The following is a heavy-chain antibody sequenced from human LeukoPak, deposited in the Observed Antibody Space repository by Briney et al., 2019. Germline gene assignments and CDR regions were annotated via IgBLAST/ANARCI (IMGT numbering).Heavy chain of an antibody. J-gene: IGHJ4*02. Sequence: GGSPRLSCAASGFTVSSNYMSWARQAPGKGLEWVSGISSSGGSTYYADSVKGRFTISRDNSRNTLYLQMNSLRAEDTAVYYCARHLLWFGELSGGFDYWGQGTLVTVSS. CDR3: ARHLLWFGELSGGFDY. V-gene: IGHV3-23*01. CDR1: GFTVSSNY. CDR2: ISSSGGST. D-gene: IGHD3-10*01.